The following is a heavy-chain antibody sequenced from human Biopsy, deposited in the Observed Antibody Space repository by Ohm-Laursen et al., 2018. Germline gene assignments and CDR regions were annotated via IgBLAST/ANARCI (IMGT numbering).Heavy chain of an antibody. J-gene: IGHJ6*02. V-gene: IGHV4-34*01. Sequence: SETLSLTCAVYNVSFSSFYWSWIRQPPGKGLEWIGEISHTGSTNYNPPLKSRVFMSVDTSRSRFSLKLSSVTAADTAVYYCARGMRYCTNAVCYKSGSGSYYRYYYGMDVWGQGTTVTVSS. CDR3: ARGMRYCTNAVCYKSGSGSYYRYYYGMDV. CDR1: NVSFSSFY. CDR2: ISHTGST. D-gene: IGHD2-8*01.